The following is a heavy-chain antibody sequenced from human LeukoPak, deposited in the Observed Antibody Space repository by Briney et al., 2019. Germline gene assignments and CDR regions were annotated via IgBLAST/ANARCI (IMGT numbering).Heavy chain of an antibody. V-gene: IGHV4-34*01. Sequence: KPSETLSLTCAVYGGSFSGYYWSWIRQPPGKGLEWIGEINHSGSTNYNPSLKSRVTISVDTSKNQFSLKLSSVTAADTAVYYCAVGYQPIFDYWGQGTLVTVSS. CDR1: GGSFSGYY. CDR3: AVGYQPIFDY. J-gene: IGHJ4*02. CDR2: INHSGST. D-gene: IGHD1-26*01.